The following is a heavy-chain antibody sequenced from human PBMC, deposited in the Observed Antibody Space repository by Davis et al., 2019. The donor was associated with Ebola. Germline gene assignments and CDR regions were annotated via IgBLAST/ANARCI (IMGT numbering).Heavy chain of an antibody. J-gene: IGHJ1*01. CDR3: AKTVGWLQQSGEEYFQN. CDR1: GFVFSSYV. Sequence: GGSLRLSCAASGFVFSSYVMSWIRQAPGQGLEWVSFISGSATTVSYADSVRGRFTISRDNAKNSLYLQMHSLRAEDTAIYYCAKTVGWLQQSGEEYFQNWGQGTLVTVSS. V-gene: IGHV3-48*03. D-gene: IGHD5-24*01. CDR2: ISGSATTV.